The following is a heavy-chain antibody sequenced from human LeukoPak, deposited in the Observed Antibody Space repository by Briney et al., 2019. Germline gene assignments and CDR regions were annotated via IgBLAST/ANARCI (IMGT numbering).Heavy chain of an antibody. D-gene: IGHD3-10*01. CDR2: IRYDGSNK. CDR1: GFTFSSYG. J-gene: IGHJ4*02. CDR3: AKAMVRGIDY. Sequence: GGSLRLSCAASGFTFSSYGMHWVRQAPGKGLEWVAFIRYDGSNKYYADSVKGRFTISRDNSKNTLYLQMNSLRAGDTAVYYCAKAMVRGIDYWGQGTLVTVSS. V-gene: IGHV3-30*02.